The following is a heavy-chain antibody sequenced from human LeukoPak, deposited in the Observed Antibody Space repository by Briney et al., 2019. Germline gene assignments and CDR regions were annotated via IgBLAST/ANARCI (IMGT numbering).Heavy chain of an antibody. CDR2: IYTSGST. V-gene: IGHV4-4*07. J-gene: IGHJ4*02. CDR3: ARTSRIVTRRYFDY. D-gene: IGHD1-26*01. CDR1: GGSISSYY. Sequence: SETLSLTCTVSGGSISSYYWSWIRQPAGKGLEWIGRIYTSGSTNYNPSLKSRVTISVDTSKNQFSLKLSSVTAADTAVYYCARTSRIVTRRYFDYWGQGTLVTVSS.